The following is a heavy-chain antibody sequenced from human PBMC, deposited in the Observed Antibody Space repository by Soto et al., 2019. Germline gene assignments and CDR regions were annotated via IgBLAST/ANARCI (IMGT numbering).Heavy chain of an antibody. Sequence: SETLSLTCAVSGGSISSGDYSWSWIRQPPGKGLEWIGYIYYSGSTYYTPSLKSRVTISVDTSKNQFSLKLSSVTAADTAVYYCARHQSHSSSYVDPWGQGTLVTVSS. CDR1: GGSISSGDYS. J-gene: IGHJ5*02. V-gene: IGHV4-30-2*03. CDR2: IYYSGST. CDR3: ARHQSHSSSYVDP. D-gene: IGHD6-13*01.